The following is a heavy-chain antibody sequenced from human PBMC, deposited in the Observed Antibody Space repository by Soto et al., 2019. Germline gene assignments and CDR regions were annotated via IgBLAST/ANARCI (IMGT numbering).Heavy chain of an antibody. CDR2: IYYSGST. D-gene: IGHD4-17*01. CDR1: GGSISSSSYY. J-gene: IGHJ6*02. CDR3: ARQDGDYIYYYYYGMDV. Sequence: SETLSLTCTVSGGSISSSSYYWGWIRQPPGKGLEWIGSIYYSGSTYYNPSLKSRVTISVDTSKNQFSLKLSSVTAADTAVYYCARQDGDYIYYYYYGMDVWGQGTTVTVSS. V-gene: IGHV4-39*01.